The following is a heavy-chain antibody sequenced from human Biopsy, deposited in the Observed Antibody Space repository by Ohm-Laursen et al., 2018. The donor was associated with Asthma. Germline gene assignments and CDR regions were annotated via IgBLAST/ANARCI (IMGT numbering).Heavy chain of an antibody. V-gene: IGHV3-30*18. D-gene: IGHD4-11*01. CDR3: AKRRGYSDFNDFDY. CDR2: ISHDGQTQ. CDR1: GFTFSRYA. Sequence: LSLTCAASGFTFSRYAIHWVRQAPGKGLEWVAVISHDGQTQHYAESVKGRFALSRDNSQNTLYLQMISLRTDDTAVYYCAKRRGYSDFNDFDYWGHGTLVTVSS. J-gene: IGHJ4*01.